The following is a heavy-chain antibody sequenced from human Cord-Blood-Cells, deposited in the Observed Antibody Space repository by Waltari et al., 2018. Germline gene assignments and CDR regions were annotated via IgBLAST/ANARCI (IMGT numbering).Heavy chain of an antibody. D-gene: IGHD3-22*01. CDR3: ARDYYDSSGYYYDY. V-gene: IGHV3-53*01. CDR2: IYSGGST. J-gene: IGHJ4*02. Sequence: EVQLVESGGGLNQHGGSLRLSCAASGFTVSSNYMSWVRQATGKGLEWVSVIYSGGSTYYADSVEGRFTISRDNSKNPLYLQINSLRAEDTAVYYCARDYYDSSGYYYDYWGQGTLVTVSS. CDR1: GFTVSSNY.